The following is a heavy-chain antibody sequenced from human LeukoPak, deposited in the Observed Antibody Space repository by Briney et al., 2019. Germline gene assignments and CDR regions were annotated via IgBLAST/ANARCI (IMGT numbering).Heavy chain of an antibody. CDR1: GLTISDYF. V-gene: IGHV3-11*01. J-gene: IGHJ4*02. Sequence: PGGSQRLSCAASGLTISDYFMSWIRQAPGKGLQWVSYISSDGSIIKYADSVKGRLTISRDNAKNSLYLQMTSLRAEDTAVYYCARGSFGPGRPVYWGQGTLVTVSS. D-gene: IGHD3/OR15-3a*01. CDR2: ISSDGSII. CDR3: ARGSFGPGRPVY.